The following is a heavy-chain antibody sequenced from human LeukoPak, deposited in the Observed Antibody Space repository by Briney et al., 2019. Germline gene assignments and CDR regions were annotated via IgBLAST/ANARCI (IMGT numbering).Heavy chain of an antibody. D-gene: IGHD3-10*01. CDR3: ARRDYYGSGSDYRSFDY. CDR1: GGSISSSKW. V-gene: IGHV4-4*02. CDR2: IYHSGST. Sequence: SETLSLTCAVSGGSISSSKWWSWVRQPPGKGLEWIGEIYHSGSTNFNPSLKSRVTILVDKSKNQFSLKLSSVTAADTAVYYCARRDYYGSGSDYRSFDYWGQGSLVTVSS. J-gene: IGHJ4*02.